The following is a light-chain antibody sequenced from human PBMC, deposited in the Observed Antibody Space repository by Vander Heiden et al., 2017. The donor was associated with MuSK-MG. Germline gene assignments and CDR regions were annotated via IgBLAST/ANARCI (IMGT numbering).Light chain of an antibody. Sequence: SYELTQPPSVSVSPGQTARITCSGDVLPKQYTNWYQQKPGQAPVMVIYKDTERPSGIPERFSGSSSGTTVTLTISGVQAEDEADYYCQSADSSGISVVFGGGTKLTVL. V-gene: IGLV3-25*03. CDR2: KDT. CDR1: VLPKQY. CDR3: QSADSSGISVV. J-gene: IGLJ2*01.